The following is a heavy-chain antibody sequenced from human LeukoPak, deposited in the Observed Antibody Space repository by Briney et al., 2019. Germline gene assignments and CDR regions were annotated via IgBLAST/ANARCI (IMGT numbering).Heavy chain of an antibody. CDR3: ARGSSGWYYFDY. V-gene: IGHV3-74*01. CDR2: INSDGSST. D-gene: IGHD6-19*01. J-gene: IGHJ4*02. Sequence: GGSLRLSCAASGFTFDDYAMHWVRQAPGKGLVWVSRINSDGSSTSYADSVKGRFTISRDNAKNTLYLQMNSLRAEDTAVYYCARGSSGWYYFDYWGQGTLVTVSS. CDR1: GFTFDDYA.